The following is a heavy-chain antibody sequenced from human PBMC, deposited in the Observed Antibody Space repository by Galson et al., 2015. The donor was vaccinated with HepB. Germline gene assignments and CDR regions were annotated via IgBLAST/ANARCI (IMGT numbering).Heavy chain of an antibody. J-gene: IGHJ4*02. CDR3: ARASLGSGTXLLXX. CDR2: LNPXXXST. D-gene: IGHD3-10*01. V-gene: IGHV1-46*01. Sequence: SVKVSCKASGYTXXXXXXXXXXXAPGKGLDWMVILNPXXXSTTNAQKXXGRVTXTRXTSXSTXYMELSSLRSEDTAVYYCARASLGSGTXLLXXWGQGTLVT. CDR1: GYTXXXXX.